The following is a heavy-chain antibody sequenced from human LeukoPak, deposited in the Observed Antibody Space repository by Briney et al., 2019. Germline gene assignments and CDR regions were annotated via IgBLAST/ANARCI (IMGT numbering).Heavy chain of an antibody. J-gene: IGHJ4*02. Sequence: SVKVSCKASGGTFISYAISWVRQAPGQGLEWMGGIIPIFGTANYAQKFRGRVTITADESTSTAYMELSSLRSEDTAVYYCARVDCSGGSCYLDYWGQGTLVTVSS. V-gene: IGHV1-69*13. CDR1: GGTFISYA. CDR2: IIPIFGTA. CDR3: ARVDCSGGSCYLDY. D-gene: IGHD2-15*01.